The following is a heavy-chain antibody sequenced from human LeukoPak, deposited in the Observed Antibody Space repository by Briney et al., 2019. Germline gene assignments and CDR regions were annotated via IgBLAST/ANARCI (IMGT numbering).Heavy chain of an antibody. CDR1: GGTFSSYA. D-gene: IGHD6-6*01. CDR2: IIPIFGTA. CDR3: AREAYSSSPPTE. Sequence: ASVKVSCKASGGTFSSYAISWVRQAPGQGLEWMGGIIPIFGTANYAQKFQGRVTITADESTSTAYMELSSLRSEDTAVYYCAREAYSSSPPTEWGQGTLVTVSS. V-gene: IGHV1-69*13. J-gene: IGHJ4*02.